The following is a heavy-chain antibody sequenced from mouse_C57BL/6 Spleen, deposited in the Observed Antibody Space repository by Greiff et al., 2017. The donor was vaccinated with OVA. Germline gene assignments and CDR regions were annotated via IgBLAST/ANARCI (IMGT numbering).Heavy chain of an antibody. V-gene: IGHV3-6*01. D-gene: IGHD1-1*01. CDR1: GYSITSGYY. Sequence: DVKLQESGPGLVKPSQSLSLTCSVTGYSITSGYYWNWIRQFPGNKLEWMGYISYDGSNNYNPSLKNRISITRDTSKNQFFLKLNSVTTEDTATYYCARQGYYGSSYMFAYWGQGTLVTVSA. CDR2: ISYDGSN. CDR3: ARQGYYGSSYMFAY. J-gene: IGHJ3*01.